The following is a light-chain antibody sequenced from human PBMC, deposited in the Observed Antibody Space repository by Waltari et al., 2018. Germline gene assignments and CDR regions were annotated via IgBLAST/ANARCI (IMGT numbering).Light chain of an antibody. V-gene: IGKV1-39*01. CDR3: QQSYSTPVT. Sequence: DIQMTTSPSSLSASVGDRVTITCRASQNIRRYLHWYQQRPGKAAKLLIFVASSVQSGLTSRCSGSGSGTDFYFTISSLQPEDFATYCCQQSYSTPVTFGQGTKVEIK. CDR2: VAS. J-gene: IGKJ1*01. CDR1: QNIRRY.